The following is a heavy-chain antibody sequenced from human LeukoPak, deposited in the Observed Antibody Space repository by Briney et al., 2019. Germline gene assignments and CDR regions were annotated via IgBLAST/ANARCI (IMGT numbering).Heavy chain of an antibody. D-gene: IGHD4-23*01. CDR2: IYTSGST. V-gene: IGHV4-4*07. J-gene: IGHJ6*03. CDR3: ARGGEVTPNYYYYYMDV. Sequence: SETLSLTCTVSGGSISSYYWSWIRQPTGKGLEWIGRIYTSGSTNYNPSLKSRVTMSVDTSKNQFSLKLSSVTAADTAVYYCARGGEVTPNYYYYYMDVWGKGTTVTVSS. CDR1: GGSISSYY.